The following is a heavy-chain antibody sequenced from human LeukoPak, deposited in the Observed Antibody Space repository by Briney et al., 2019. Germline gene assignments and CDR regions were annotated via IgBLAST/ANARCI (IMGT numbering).Heavy chain of an antibody. V-gene: IGHV4-30-2*01. D-gene: IGHD4-23*01. J-gene: IGHJ2*01. CDR3: ARDSGGGALSWYFDL. CDR2: INHSGIT. Sequence: PSETLSLTCTLSGGSLSNGGHYWGWIRQPPGRGLEWIGYINHSGITYYNPSLRSRVTISVDASKNQFSLRLTSVTAADTAVYFCARDSGGGALSWYFDLWGRGTLVTVSS. CDR1: GGSLSNGGHY.